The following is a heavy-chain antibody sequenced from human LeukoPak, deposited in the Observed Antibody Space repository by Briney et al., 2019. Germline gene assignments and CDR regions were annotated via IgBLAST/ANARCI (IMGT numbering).Heavy chain of an antibody. D-gene: IGHD6-19*01. CDR1: GFTFSSYA. Sequence: GGSLRLSCAASGFTFSSYAMSWVRQAPGKGLEWVSAITGSGTNTYYADSVKGRFTISRDNAKNSLYLQMNSLRDEDTAVYYCARDLDSSGWYRSFDYWGQGTLVTVSS. CDR2: ITGSGTNT. CDR3: ARDLDSSGWYRSFDY. V-gene: IGHV3-23*01. J-gene: IGHJ4*02.